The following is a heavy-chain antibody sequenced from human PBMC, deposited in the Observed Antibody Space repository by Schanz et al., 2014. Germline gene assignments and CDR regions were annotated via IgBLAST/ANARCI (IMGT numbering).Heavy chain of an antibody. CDR3: AREPLSGYNWFDP. CDR2: IYTSGST. CDR1: GGSFSGYY. V-gene: IGHV4-4*07. J-gene: IGHJ5*02. Sequence: QVQLQESGPGLLKPSETLSLTCAVYGGSFSGYYWTWIRQPPGKGLEWIGRIYTSGSTNYNPSLKSRVTISLDTPKNQSPLRRSSGTAADTAVYYCAREPLSGYNWFDPWGQGSLVTVSS. D-gene: IGHD6-25*01.